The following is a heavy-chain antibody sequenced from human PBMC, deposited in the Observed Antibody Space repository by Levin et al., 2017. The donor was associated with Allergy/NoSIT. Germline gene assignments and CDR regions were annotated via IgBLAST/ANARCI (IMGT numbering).Heavy chain of an antibody. CDR2: IKIRTDGGAT. D-gene: IGHD5-24*01. CDR3: TTDPSGDEGLLDI. Sequence: GESLKISCATSGFTFSNAWMTWVRQAPGKGLEWIGRIKIRTDGGATDYAAPVEGRFTISRDDSKNTLYLHMNSLKIEDTGVYYCTTDPSGDEGLLDIWGQGILVRVSS. CDR1: GFTFSNAW. J-gene: IGHJ3*02. V-gene: IGHV3-15*01.